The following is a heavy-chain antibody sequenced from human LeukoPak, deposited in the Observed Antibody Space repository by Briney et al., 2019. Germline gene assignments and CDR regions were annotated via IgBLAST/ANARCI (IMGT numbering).Heavy chain of an antibody. V-gene: IGHV4-39*07. J-gene: IGHJ4*02. D-gene: IGHD3-3*01. Sequence: SETLSLTSTVSGGSISSSSYYWGWIRQPPGKGLEWIGSIYYSGSTYYNPSLKSRVTISVDTSKNRFSLKLSSVTAADTAVYYCARQFLEWLLDYWGQGTLVTVSS. CDR1: GGSISSSSYY. CDR2: IYYSGST. CDR3: ARQFLEWLLDY.